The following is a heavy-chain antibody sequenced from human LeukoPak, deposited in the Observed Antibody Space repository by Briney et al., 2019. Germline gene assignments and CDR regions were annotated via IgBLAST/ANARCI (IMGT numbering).Heavy chain of an antibody. D-gene: IGHD3-3*01. V-gene: IGHV3-33*01. CDR1: EFTFSAYA. CDR3: TRADWEVYDSPLGYFDY. Sequence: PGRSLRLSCAASEFTFSAYAMHWVRQAPGKGLEWVAGIWYDGSNKYYADSVKGRFTIFRDNSKDTLYLQMNSLRAEDTSVYYCTRADWEVYDSPLGYFDYWGQGTLVTVSS. CDR2: IWYDGSNK. J-gene: IGHJ4*02.